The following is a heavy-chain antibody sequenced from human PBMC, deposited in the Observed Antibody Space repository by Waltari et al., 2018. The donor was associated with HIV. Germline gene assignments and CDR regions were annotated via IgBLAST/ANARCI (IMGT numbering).Heavy chain of an antibody. CDR3: ARDQGLWNGSYDLDGFDM. D-gene: IGHD3-3*01. V-gene: IGHV4-61*01. J-gene: IGHJ3*02. CDR2: IFYSGNT. Sequence: QVRLQESGPGLVKPSETLSLTCTVSGDSRNSDSHPWTWIRQPPGKGLEWIGYIFYSGNTNYNPSLLGRVTISMDTSKNQFSLTLRSVTAADTAVYYCARDQGLWNGSYDLDGFDMWGPGTMVTVSS. CDR1: GDSRNSDSHP.